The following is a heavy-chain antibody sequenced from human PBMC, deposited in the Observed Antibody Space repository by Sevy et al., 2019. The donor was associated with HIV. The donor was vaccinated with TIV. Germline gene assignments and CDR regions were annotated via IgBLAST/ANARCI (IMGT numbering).Heavy chain of an antibody. Sequence: GGSLRLSCAASGFTFSSYAMSWVRQAPGKGLEWVSAIGSGDSTSYADSVKGRFTISRDNSKNTLYLQMHSLRAEDTAVYYCARDYYDSSGYYYYPARPTAFDVWGQGTMVTVSS. CDR2: IGSGDST. V-gene: IGHV3-23*01. CDR3: ARDYYDSSGYYYYPARPTAFDV. D-gene: IGHD3-22*01. J-gene: IGHJ3*01. CDR1: GFTFSSYA.